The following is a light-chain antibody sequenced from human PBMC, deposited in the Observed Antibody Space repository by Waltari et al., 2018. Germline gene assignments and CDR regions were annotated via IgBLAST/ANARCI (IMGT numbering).Light chain of an antibody. CDR1: SGHSHHA. Sequence: QLVLTQSPSASASLGASVTLTCTLSSGHSHHAIAWRQQKPKKGPRYLIKLNSDGSHTKGDGIPDRFSASSSGTERYLTISSLQSEDEADYYCQTWGSGLQVFGGGTKLTVL. CDR2: LNSDGSH. V-gene: IGLV4-69*01. J-gene: IGLJ3*02. CDR3: QTWGSGLQV.